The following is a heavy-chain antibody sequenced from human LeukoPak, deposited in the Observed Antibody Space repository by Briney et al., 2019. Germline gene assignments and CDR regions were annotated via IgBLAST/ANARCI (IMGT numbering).Heavy chain of an antibody. V-gene: IGHV4-39*01. CDR3: ARHLRARQLAA. CDR1: GGSISSSSYY. D-gene: IGHD6-13*01. J-gene: IGHJ4*02. Sequence: SETLSLTCTVSGGSISSSSYYWGWIRQPPGKGLEWIGSIYYSGSTYYNPSLKSRVTISVDTSKNQFSLKLSSVTAADTAVCYCARHLRARQLAAWGQGTLVTVSS. CDR2: IYYSGST.